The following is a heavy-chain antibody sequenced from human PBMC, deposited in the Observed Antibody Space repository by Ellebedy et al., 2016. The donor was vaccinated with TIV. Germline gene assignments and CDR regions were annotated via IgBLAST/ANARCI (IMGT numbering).Heavy chain of an antibody. D-gene: IGHD5-12*01. V-gene: IGHV3-33*01. CDR3: ARGEYSGYAPPAY. J-gene: IGHJ4*02. CDR2: MWHGGINK. CDR1: GFTFSSYA. Sequence: GGSLRLSCATSGFTFSSYAMHRVRQAPGKGLEWVAVMWHGGINKDYADSVKGRFAISGDNSKNTLYLQMNNLRAEDTAVYYCARGEYSGYAPPAYWGQGTLVIVSS.